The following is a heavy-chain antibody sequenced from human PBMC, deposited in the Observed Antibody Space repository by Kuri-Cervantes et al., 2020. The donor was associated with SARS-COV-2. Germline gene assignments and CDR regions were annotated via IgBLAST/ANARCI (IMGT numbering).Heavy chain of an antibody. CDR2: ISNDGTNK. Sequence: SLMISCAACGFTFRRYAMHRVRQAPGKGPEWVVFISNDGTNKDYLASGKGRFTISRDNSQNTLYLQMHSLRSEDSAFYYCARDRLGVHDSWGQGTLVTVSS. CDR1: GFTFRRYA. D-gene: IGHD2-8*01. CDR3: ARDRLGVHDS. V-gene: IGHV3-30*03. J-gene: IGHJ4*02.